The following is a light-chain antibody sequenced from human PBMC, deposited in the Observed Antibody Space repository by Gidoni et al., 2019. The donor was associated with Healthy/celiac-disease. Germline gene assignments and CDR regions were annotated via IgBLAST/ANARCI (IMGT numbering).Light chain of an antibody. Sequence: ELVLPQSPGTLSLSPGERATLSCRASQSVSSSYLAWYQQKPGQAPRRLIYGASSRATGIPDRFSGSGSGTDFTLTSSRLEPEDFAVYYCQQYGSSPWTFGQGTKVEIK. CDR3: QQYGSSPWT. J-gene: IGKJ1*01. V-gene: IGKV3-20*01. CDR1: QSVSSSY. CDR2: GAS.